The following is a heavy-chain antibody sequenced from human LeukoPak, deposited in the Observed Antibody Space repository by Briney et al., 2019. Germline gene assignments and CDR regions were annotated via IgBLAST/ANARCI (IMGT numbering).Heavy chain of an antibody. V-gene: IGHV3-53*01. CDR3: ARVADHFHWYLDL. J-gene: IGHJ2*01. Sequence: GGSLRLSCAASGFTVSTNYMNWGRQAPGKGLEWFSILYSGSSTYYADSVEGRFIVSRDSSKNTLSLQMNDLRAEDTAVYYCARVADHFHWYLDLWGRGTLVTVSS. D-gene: IGHD3-3*02. CDR1: GFTVSTNY. CDR2: LYSGSST.